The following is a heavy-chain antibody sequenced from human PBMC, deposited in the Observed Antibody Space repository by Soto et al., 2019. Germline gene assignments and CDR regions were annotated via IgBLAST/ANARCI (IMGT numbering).Heavy chain of an antibody. CDR3: AIGVPYYSSEKPANFDY. V-gene: IGHV3-11*03. CDR2: ISVSSTYA. CDR1: GFTFSDYY. J-gene: IGHJ4*01. Sequence: QVQLLESGGGLVKPGGSLRLSCAASGFTFSDYYMSWIRQAPGKGLACVAYISVSSTYANYVDSVEGRFTISRDNAKNSLFLQRNSLRDEDTAVHYCAIGVPYYSSEKPANFDYWGHGALVTVSS. D-gene: IGHD3-10*01.